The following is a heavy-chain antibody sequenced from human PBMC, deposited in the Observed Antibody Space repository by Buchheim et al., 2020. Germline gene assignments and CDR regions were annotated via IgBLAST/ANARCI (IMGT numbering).Heavy chain of an antibody. Sequence: QVQLQESGPGLVKPSETLSLTCTVSGGSISSGNYYWGWIRQPAGKGLEWIGRISTSGSTNYSPSLKSRVSISVDTSKNQFSLKLSSVTAADTAVYYCARGNYSSSGGGFDYWGQGTL. CDR1: GGSISSGNYY. CDR2: ISTSGST. V-gene: IGHV4-61*02. CDR3: ARGNYSSSGGGFDY. D-gene: IGHD6-6*01. J-gene: IGHJ4*02.